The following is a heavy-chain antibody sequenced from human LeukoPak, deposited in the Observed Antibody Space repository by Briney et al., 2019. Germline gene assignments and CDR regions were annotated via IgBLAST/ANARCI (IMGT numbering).Heavy chain of an antibody. CDR2: IRYDGSNN. Sequence: QTGGSLRLSCAASAFTFSSYGMHWLRQAPGNGLEGVAFIRYDGSNNSHADSVRGRLTTSRDNCKNTLYLQVNSLRAEDTAVYYCANPRALGRHIVVVAAAIGPWGQGTLVTVSS. CDR1: AFTFSSYG. V-gene: IGHV3-30*02. CDR3: ANPRALGRHIVVVAAAIGP. D-gene: IGHD2-2*01. J-gene: IGHJ5*02.